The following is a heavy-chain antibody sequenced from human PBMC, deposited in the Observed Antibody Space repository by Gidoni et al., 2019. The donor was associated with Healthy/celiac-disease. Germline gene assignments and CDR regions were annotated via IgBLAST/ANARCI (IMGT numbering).Heavy chain of an antibody. Sequence: QVQLVQSGAEVKKPGSSVKVSCKASGVTFSSYTISWVRQAPGQGLEWMGRIIPILGIANYAQKFQGRVTITADKSTSTAYMELSSLRSEDTAVYYCARSAGGGDGYNSYYYGMDVWGQGTTVTVSS. J-gene: IGHJ6*02. V-gene: IGHV1-69*02. D-gene: IGHD5-12*01. CDR3: ARSAGGGDGYNSYYYGMDV. CDR2: IIPILGIA. CDR1: GVTFSSYT.